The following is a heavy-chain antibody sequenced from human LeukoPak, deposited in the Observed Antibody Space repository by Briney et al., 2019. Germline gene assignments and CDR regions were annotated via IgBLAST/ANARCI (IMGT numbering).Heavy chain of an antibody. Sequence: TGGSLRLSCAASGFTFSSYSMNWVRQAPGKGLEWVSSISTSSTYIYYADSVKGRFTISRDNAKNSLYLQMNSLRTDDTALYYCAKEYSSSSNYYYYGMDVWGQGTTVTVSS. D-gene: IGHD6-6*01. CDR1: GFTFSSYS. V-gene: IGHV3-21*04. CDR2: ISTSSTYI. CDR3: AKEYSSSSNYYYYGMDV. J-gene: IGHJ6*02.